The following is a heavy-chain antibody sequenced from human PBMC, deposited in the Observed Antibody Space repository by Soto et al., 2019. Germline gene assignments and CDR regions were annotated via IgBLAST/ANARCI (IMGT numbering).Heavy chain of an antibody. CDR1: GFTFSSYS. D-gene: IGHD2-2*02. CDR2: ISSSSSYI. J-gene: IGHJ6*02. V-gene: IGHV3-21*01. Sequence: EVQLVESGGGLVKPGGSLRLSCAASGFTFSSYSMNWVRQAPGKGLEWVSSISSSSSYIYYADSVKGRFTISRDNAKNSLYLQMNSLRAEDTAVYYCARGDRTKIPQHYGMDVWGQGTTVTVSS. CDR3: ARGDRTKIPQHYGMDV.